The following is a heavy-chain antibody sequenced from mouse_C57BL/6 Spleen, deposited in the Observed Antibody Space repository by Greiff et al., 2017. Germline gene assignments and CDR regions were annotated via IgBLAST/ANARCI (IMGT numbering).Heavy chain of an antibody. CDR3: ARSNWDGWYFDV. D-gene: IGHD4-1*01. CDR2: INPISCYT. V-gene: IGHV1-7*01. J-gene: IGHJ1*03. Sequence: QVQLKQSGAELAKPGASVNLSCKASGYHLPLSRMPFFHPRKLPFLEFIPYINPISCYTKYNQKFKDKATLTADKSSSTAYMQLSSLTYEDSAVYYCARSNWDGWYFDVWGTGTTVTVSS. CDR1: GYHLPLSR.